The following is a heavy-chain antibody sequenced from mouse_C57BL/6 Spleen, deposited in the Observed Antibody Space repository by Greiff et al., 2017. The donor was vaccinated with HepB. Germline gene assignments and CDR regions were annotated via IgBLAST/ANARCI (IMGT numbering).Heavy chain of an antibody. J-gene: IGHJ3*01. V-gene: IGHV1-22*01. Sequence: EVQLQQSGPELVKPGASVKMSCKASGYTFTDYNMHWVKQSHGKSLEWIGYINPNNGGTSYNQKFKGKATLTVNKSSSTAYMELRSLTSEDSAVYYCAREGGITTVVPFAYWGQGTLVTVSA. CDR2: INPNNGGT. CDR1: GYTFTDYN. CDR3: AREGGITTVVPFAY. D-gene: IGHD1-1*01.